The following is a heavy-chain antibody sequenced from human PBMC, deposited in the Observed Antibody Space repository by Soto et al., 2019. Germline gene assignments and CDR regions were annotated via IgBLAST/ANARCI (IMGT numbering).Heavy chain of an antibody. D-gene: IGHD2-2*02. V-gene: IGHV1-2*04. Sequence: SVKVSCEASGYTFTGYDMHWVRQAPVQGLEWMGWINPNSGGTNYAQKFQGWVTMTRDTSISTAYMELSRLRSDDTAVYYCARGSSTSCYRSCNWFDPWGQGTLVTVSS. CDR3: ARGSSTSCYRSCNWFDP. J-gene: IGHJ5*02. CDR1: GYTFTGYD. CDR2: INPNSGGT.